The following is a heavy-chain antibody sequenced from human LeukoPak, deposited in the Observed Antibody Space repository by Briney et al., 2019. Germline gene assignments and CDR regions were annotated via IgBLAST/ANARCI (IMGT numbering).Heavy chain of an antibody. CDR3: ARVGGGSYSYFDY. V-gene: IGHV4-59*01. CDR1: GGSISSYY. Sequence: PSETLSLTCTVPGGSISSYYWSWIRQPPGKGLEWIGYIYYSGSTNYNPSLKSRVTISVDTSRNQVSLKLNSVTAADTAMYYCARVGGGSYSYFDYWGQGTLVTVSS. J-gene: IGHJ4*02. CDR2: IYYSGST. D-gene: IGHD1-26*01.